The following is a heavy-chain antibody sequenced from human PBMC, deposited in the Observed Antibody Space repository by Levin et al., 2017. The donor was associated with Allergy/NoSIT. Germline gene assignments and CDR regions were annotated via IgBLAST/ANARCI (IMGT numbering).Heavy chain of an antibody. CDR3: ARGSGSGGEAFDI. CDR1: GGTFSSYT. J-gene: IGHJ3*02. V-gene: IGHV1-69*02. CDR2: IIPILGIA. D-gene: IGHD2-15*01. Sequence: GGSLRLSCKASGGTFSSYTISWVRQAPGQGLEWMGRIIPILGIANYAQKFQGRVTITADKSTSTAYMELSSLRSEDTAVYYCARGSGSGGEAFDIWGQGTMVTVSS.